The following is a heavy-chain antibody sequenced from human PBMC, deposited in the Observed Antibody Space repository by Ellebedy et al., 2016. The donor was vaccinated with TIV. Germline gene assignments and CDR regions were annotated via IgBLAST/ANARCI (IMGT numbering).Heavy chain of an antibody. CDR2: MTSDMRIR. V-gene: IGHV3-48*04. D-gene: IGHD6-6*01. CDR3: ARSEEYYFDS. J-gene: IGHJ4*02. CDR1: GFPFKFYS. Sequence: PGGSLRLSCAASGFPFKFYSMNWVRQAPGKGLEWIAYMTSDMRIRYYADSVKGRFTISRDNGRESLSLQMDSLRVEDTAVYYCARSEEYYFDSWGQGALVTVSS.